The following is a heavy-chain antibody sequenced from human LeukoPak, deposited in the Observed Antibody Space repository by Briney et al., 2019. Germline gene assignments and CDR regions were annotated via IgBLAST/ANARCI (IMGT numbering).Heavy chain of an antibody. CDR1: GFTVSSNY. CDR2: IYSGGST. D-gene: IGHD2-15*01. V-gene: IGHV3-53*01. J-gene: IGHJ4*02. CDR3: ARDVPKVVVAATRPY. Sequence: PGGSLRLSCAASGFTVSSNYMSWVRQAPGKGLEWVSVIYSGGSTYYAGSVKGRFTISSDNSKNTLYLQMNSLRAEDTAVYYCARDVPKVVVAATRPYWGQGTLVTVSS.